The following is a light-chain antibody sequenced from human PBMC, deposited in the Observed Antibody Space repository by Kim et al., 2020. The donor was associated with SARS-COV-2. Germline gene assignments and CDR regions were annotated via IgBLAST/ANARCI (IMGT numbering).Light chain of an antibody. CDR2: ANS. V-gene: IGLV1-40*01. J-gene: IGLJ1*01. CDR3: QSFDSSLSGYV. CDR1: ASNMGAGYD. Sequence: QRVTISGSGRASNMGAGYDVNCYKQLPGTAPKLLIYANSNRPSGVPERFSGSKSGTSASLAITGLQAEDEADYYCQSFDSSLSGYVFGTGTQLTVL.